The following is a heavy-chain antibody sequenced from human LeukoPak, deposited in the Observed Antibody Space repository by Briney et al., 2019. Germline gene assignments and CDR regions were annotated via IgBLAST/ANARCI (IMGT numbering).Heavy chain of an antibody. D-gene: IGHD5-12*01. CDR3: AKDPQYSGYSRFDY. V-gene: IGHV3-23*01. CDR1: GFTFISYA. J-gene: IGHJ4*02. Sequence: GGSLRLSCAASGFTFISYAMSWVRQAPGKGLEWVSAISGSGGSTYYADSVKGRFTISRDNSKNTLYLQMNSLRAEDTAVYYCAKDPQYSGYSRFDYWGQGTLVTVSS. CDR2: ISGSGGST.